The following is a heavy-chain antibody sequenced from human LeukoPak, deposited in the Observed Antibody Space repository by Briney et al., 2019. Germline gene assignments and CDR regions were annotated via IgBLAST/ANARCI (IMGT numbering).Heavy chain of an antibody. J-gene: IGHJ4*02. CDR2: IRNKAGSYAT. CDR3: TRSGSGWYYDY. V-gene: IGHV3-73*01. CDR1: GFTFSGSA. D-gene: IGHD6-19*01. Sequence: GGSLRLSCAASGFTFSGSAMHWVRQASGKGLEWLGRIRNKAGSYATAYAESVKGRFTVSRDDSKNTAYLQMNSLKTEDTAVYYCTRSGSGWYYDYWGQGTLVTVSS.